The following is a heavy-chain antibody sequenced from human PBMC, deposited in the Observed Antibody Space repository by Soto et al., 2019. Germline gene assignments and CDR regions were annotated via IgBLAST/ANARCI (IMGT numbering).Heavy chain of an antibody. D-gene: IGHD3-10*01. V-gene: IGHV4-31*03. J-gene: IGHJ5*02. CDR1: GGSISSGGYY. CDR2: IYYSGST. Sequence: QVQLQESGPGLVKPSQTLSLTCTVSGGSISSGGYYWSWIRQHPGKGLEWIGYIYYSGSTYYNPSLKSRVTISVDTSKNQFSLKLSSVTAADTTVYYCARGASGARNTKKGWFDPWGQGTLVTVSS. CDR3: ARGASGARNTKKGWFDP.